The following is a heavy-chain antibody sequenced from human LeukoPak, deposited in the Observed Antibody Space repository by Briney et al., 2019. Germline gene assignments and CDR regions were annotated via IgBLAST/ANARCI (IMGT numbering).Heavy chain of an antibody. CDR1: GFTFSSYG. D-gene: IGHD5-18*01. Sequence: GGSLRLSCAASGFTFSSYGMHWVRQAPGKGLEWVAFIRYDGSNKYYADSVKGRFTISRDNSKNTLYLQMNSLRAEDTAVYYCHTARDDAFDIWGQGTMVTVSS. CDR3: HTARDDAFDI. CDR2: IRYDGSNK. J-gene: IGHJ3*02. V-gene: IGHV3-30*02.